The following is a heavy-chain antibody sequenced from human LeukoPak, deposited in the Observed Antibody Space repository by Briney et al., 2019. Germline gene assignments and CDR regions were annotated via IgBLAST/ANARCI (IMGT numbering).Heavy chain of an antibody. CDR2: IRYDESDK. D-gene: IGHD2-8*02. J-gene: IGHJ4*02. CDR1: GFTFSHYG. V-gene: IGHV3-30*02. Sequence: PGGSLRLSCATSGFTFSHYGMHWVRQAPGRGLDWVAHIRYDESDKYYADSVKGRFTISRDTSKNTVYLQMNSLRVEDTAVYYCAKDFYWAFDYWGQGTLVTVSS. CDR3: AKDFYWAFDY.